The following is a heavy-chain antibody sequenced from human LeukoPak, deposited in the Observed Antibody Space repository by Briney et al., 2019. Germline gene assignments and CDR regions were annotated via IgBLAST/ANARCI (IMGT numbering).Heavy chain of an antibody. D-gene: IGHD5-18*01. V-gene: IGHV4-39*01. CDR3: VSPRGFSYGYFDY. CDR1: GRSISSSSAY. J-gene: IGHJ4*02. CDR2: IYYSKNT. Sequence: SETLSLTCTVSGRSISSSSAYCGWIRQPPGKGLEWIGSIYYSKNTYYNPSLKSRVTISADTSKNQFSLTLGSVSATDTAVYYCVSPRGFSYGYFDYWGQGTLVTVSS.